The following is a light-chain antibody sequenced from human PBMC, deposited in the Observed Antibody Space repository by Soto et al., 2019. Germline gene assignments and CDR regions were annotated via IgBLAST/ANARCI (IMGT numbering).Light chain of an antibody. CDR2: EVS. V-gene: IGLV2-14*01. J-gene: IGLJ3*02. Sequence: QSVLTQPASVSGSPGQSITISCTGTSSDVGGYNYVSWYQQHPGKAPKLMIYEVSNRPSGVSNRFSGSKSGNTASLTISVLPAEDEADYYCRSFTSINPWVFGAGTKLTVL. CDR3: RSFTSINPWV. CDR1: SSDVGGYNY.